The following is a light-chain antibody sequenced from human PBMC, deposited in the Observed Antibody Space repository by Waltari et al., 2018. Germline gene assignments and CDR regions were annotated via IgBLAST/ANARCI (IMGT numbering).Light chain of an antibody. CDR1: QRVLYNSNDKTY. V-gene: IGKV4-1*01. Sequence: DIVMTQSPDSLAVSLGERATINCKSRQRVLYNSNDKTYLAWYQQKPGQPPKLLIYWASTRESGVPDRFSGSGSGTDFTLTISSLQAEDVAVYYCQQYYRSRTFGQGTKVEIK. CDR3: QQYYRSRT. J-gene: IGKJ1*01. CDR2: WAS.